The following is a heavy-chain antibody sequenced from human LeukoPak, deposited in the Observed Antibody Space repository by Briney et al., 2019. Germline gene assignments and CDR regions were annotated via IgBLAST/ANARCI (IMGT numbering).Heavy chain of an antibody. CDR1: GFTFSSYA. V-gene: IGHV3-30-3*01. J-gene: IGHJ4*02. Sequence: GGSLRLSCAASGFTFSSYAMHWVRQAPGKGLEWVAVISYDGSNKYYADSVKGRFTISRDNSKNTLYLQMNSLRAEDTAVYYCARDIIAAAAGYWGQGTLVTVSS. D-gene: IGHD6-13*01. CDR3: ARDIIAAAAGY. CDR2: ISYDGSNK.